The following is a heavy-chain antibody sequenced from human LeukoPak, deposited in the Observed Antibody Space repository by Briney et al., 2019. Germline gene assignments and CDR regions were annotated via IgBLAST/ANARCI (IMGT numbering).Heavy chain of an antibody. V-gene: IGHV4-4*02. J-gene: IGHJ4*02. CDR3: ARKHGFSYGSYFDS. CDR1: GGSISSSNW. CDR2: IYHSGST. D-gene: IGHD5-18*01. Sequence: SETLSLTCAVSGGSISSSNWWSWVRQPPGKGLEWIGEIYHSGSTSYNPSLKSRVTISVDKSKNQFSLKLNSVTATDTAVYFCARKHGFSYGSYFDSWGQGTLVTVSS.